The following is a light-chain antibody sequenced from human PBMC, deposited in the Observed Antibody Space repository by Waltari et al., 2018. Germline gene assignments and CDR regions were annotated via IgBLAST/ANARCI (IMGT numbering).Light chain of an antibody. Sequence: QSALTQPASVSGSPGQSITISCTGTSSDVESNNLVSWYQQHPGQAPKLIIYEATKRTSGVSNRFSGSKSGNTASLTISGLQAEDEGDYYCCSYTNTHVVFGGGTKLTVL. CDR1: SSDVESNNL. J-gene: IGLJ2*01. CDR2: EAT. V-gene: IGLV2-14*02. CDR3: CSYTNTHVV.